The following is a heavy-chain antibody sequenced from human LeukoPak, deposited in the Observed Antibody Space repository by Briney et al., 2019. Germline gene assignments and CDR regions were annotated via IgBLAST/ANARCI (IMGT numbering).Heavy chain of an antibody. Sequence: SETVSLTRTVWGGSISSSSYYCGWIRWPPGRGLGWVGSIYWCGSTYHNAYLKSRVTMSVDTSKTQLSLKLSSVSDADTAVYSCAGGSGWSFWDDYWGQGTLVTVSS. CDR1: GGSISSSSYY. CDR3: AGGSGWSFWDDY. V-gene: IGHV4-39*07. J-gene: IGHJ4*02. D-gene: IGHD6-19*01. CDR2: IYWCGST.